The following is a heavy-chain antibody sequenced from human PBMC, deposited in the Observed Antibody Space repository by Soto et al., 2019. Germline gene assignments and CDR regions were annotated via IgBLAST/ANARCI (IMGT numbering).Heavy chain of an antibody. CDR1: GFTFSSYW. V-gene: IGHV3-7*01. CDR2: IKQDGSEK. CDR3: ARDVGAYYDFWSGPYYYYYMDV. J-gene: IGHJ6*03. D-gene: IGHD3-3*01. Sequence: GGSLRLSCAASGFTFSSYWMSWVRQAPGKGLEWVANIKQDGSEKYYVDSVKGRFTISRDNAKNSLYLQMNSLRAEDTAVYYCARDVGAYYDFWSGPYYYYYMDVWGKGTTVTVSS.